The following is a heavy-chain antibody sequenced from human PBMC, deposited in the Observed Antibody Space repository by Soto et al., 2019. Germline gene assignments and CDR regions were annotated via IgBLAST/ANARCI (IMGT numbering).Heavy chain of an antibody. CDR1: GGSISSRIYY. CDR3: ARGAMIIQGIDAFDI. V-gene: IGHV4-39*01. Sequence: QLQLQESGPGLVKPSETLSLSCTVSGGSISSRIYYGGWIRQPPGKALEWIASMYYDGTTYCNPSLKSRVTISVDTSKNQLSLKVTSVPAADTAVYYCARGAMIIQGIDAFDIWGQGTLVTVSS. J-gene: IGHJ3*02. CDR2: MYYDGTT. D-gene: IGHD5-18*01.